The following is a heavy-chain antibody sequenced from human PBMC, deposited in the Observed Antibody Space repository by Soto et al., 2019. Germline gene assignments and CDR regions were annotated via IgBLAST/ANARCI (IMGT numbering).Heavy chain of an antibody. CDR3: ARVDIVVVVAAMDY. CDR1: GFTFSSYS. Sequence: GGSLRLSCAASGFTFSSYSMNWVRQAPGKGLEWVSYISSSSSTIYYADSVKGRFTISRDNAKNSLYLQMNSLRAEDTAVYYCARVDIVVVVAAMDYWGQGTLVTVSS. V-gene: IGHV3-48*01. J-gene: IGHJ4*02. D-gene: IGHD2-15*01. CDR2: ISSSSSTI.